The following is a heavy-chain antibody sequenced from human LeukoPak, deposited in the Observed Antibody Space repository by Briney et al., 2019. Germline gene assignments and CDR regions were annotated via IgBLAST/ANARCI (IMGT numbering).Heavy chain of an antibody. V-gene: IGHV1-18*01. J-gene: IGHJ4*02. D-gene: IGHD3-22*01. CDR3: ARGYYYDSSGYSDFDY. CDR2: ISAYNGNT. CDR1: GYTFTSYG. Sequence: ASAKVSCKASGYTFTSYGISWVRQAPGQGLEWMGWISAYNGNTNYAQKLQGRVTMTTDTSTSTAYMELRSLRSDDTAVYYRARGYYYDSSGYSDFDYWGQGTLVTVSS.